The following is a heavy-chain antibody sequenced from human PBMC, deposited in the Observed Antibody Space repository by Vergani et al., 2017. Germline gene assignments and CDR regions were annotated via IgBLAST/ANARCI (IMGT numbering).Heavy chain of an antibody. CDR2: IGSSGPYI. CDR1: GFTFSSYG. J-gene: IGHJ6*02. CDR3: ARDCTSGGCPDNYGMDV. Sequence: VQLVESGGGVVQPGGSLRLSCAASGFTFSSYGMHWVRPAPGKGLEWVAFIGSSGPYINYADSVKGRFIISRDNTNNSLFLQLRSLRAEDAAVYYCARDCTSGGCPDNYGMDVWGQGATVTVPS. D-gene: IGHD2-8*01. V-gene: IGHV3-21*06.